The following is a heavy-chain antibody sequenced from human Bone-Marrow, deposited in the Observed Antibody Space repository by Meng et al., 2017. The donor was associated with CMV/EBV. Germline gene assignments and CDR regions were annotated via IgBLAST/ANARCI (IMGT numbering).Heavy chain of an antibody. J-gene: IGHJ4*02. CDR2: IQQDGSEK. CDR1: GFTFSDYE. V-gene: IGHV3-7*01. Sequence: GESLKISCAASGFTFSDYEMTWVRQAPGKGLEWVANIQQDGSEKYYVDSLKGRFTISRDNAKNSLFLQMNSLRAEDTAVYYCVREGNYDILTGYSFDYWGQGTLVTVSS. D-gene: IGHD3-9*01. CDR3: VREGNYDILTGYSFDY.